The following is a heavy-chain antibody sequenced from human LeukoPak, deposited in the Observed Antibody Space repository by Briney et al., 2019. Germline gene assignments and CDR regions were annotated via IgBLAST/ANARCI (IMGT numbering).Heavy chain of an antibody. CDR1: GGSISSGGYS. V-gene: IGHV4-30-2*01. Sequence: PSETLSLTCTVSGGSISSGGYSWSWIRQPPGKGLEWIGYIYHSGSTYYNPSLKSRVTISVDRSKNQFSLKLSSVTAADTAVYYCARDLGSNFDYWGQGTLVTVSS. CDR3: ARDLGSNFDY. J-gene: IGHJ4*02. CDR2: IYHSGST. D-gene: IGHD2-15*01.